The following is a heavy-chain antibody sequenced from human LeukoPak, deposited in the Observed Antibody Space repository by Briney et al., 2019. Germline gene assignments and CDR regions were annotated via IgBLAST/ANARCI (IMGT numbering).Heavy chain of an antibody. CDR1: GLTLNTYA. J-gene: IGHJ4*02. D-gene: IGHD3-10*01. CDR2: ISGSGDNT. Sequence: PGGSLRLSCAGSGLTLNTYAMSWVRQAPGKGVEWVSGISGSGDNTYYADSVKGRFTISRDNSKNTLYLQMNSLRADDTAVYYCAKDRDWASTMIRGKLDYWGQGTLVTVSS. V-gene: IGHV3-23*01. CDR3: AKDRDWASTMIRGKLDY.